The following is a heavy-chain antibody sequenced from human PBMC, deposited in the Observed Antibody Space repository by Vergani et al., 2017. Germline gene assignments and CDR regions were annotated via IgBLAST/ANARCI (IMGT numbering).Heavy chain of an antibody. CDR1: GFTVSSNY. V-gene: IGHV3-66*04. J-gene: IGHJ3*02. CDR2: IDSGGST. Sequence: EVQLVESGGGLVQPGGSLRLSCAASGFTVSSNYMSWVRQAPGKGLEWVSVIDSGGSTYYADSVKGRFTISRDNSKNTLYLQMNSLRAEDTAVYYCARPFGVVIQESDAFDIWGQGTMVTVSS. D-gene: IGHD3-3*01. CDR3: ARPFGVVIQESDAFDI.